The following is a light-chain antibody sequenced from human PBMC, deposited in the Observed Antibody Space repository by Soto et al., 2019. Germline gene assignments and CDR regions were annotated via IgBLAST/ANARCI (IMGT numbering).Light chain of an antibody. CDR3: QQYDDWLRLT. CDR2: GAY. Sequence: EIVMTQSPATLSVSPGERATLSCRASQSVNIYLAWYQQKPGQAHRLLIFGAYYRATGIPARFSGSGSGTEFNLTISSLQSEDFAVYFCQQYDDWLRLTFGGGTKVDIK. CDR1: QSVNIY. V-gene: IGKV3D-15*01. J-gene: IGKJ4*01.